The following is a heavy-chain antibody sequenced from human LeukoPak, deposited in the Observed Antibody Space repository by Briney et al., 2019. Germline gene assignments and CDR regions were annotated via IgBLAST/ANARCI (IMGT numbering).Heavy chain of an antibody. J-gene: IGHJ5*02. V-gene: IGHV1-69*05. CDR1: GGTFSSYA. Sequence: ASVKVSCKASGGTFSSYAISWVRQAPGQGLEWMGGIIPIFGTANYAQKFQGRVAITTDESTSTAYMELSSLRSEDTAVYYCARGSHGSGSYAPWGQGTLVTVSS. CDR2: IIPIFGTA. CDR3: ARGSHGSGSYAP. D-gene: IGHD3-10*01.